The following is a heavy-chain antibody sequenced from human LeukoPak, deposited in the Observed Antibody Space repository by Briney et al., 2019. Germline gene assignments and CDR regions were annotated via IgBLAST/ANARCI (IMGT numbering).Heavy chain of an antibody. D-gene: IGHD3-3*01. CDR3: ARVGFGVVNWFDP. Sequence: PGGSLRLSCAASGFTFSDYHMNWIRQAPGKGLEWVANIKQDGSEKYYVDSVKGRFTISRDNAKNSLYLQMNSLRAEDTAVYYCARVGFGVVNWFDPWGQGTLVTVSS. V-gene: IGHV3-7*01. CDR2: IKQDGSEK. J-gene: IGHJ5*02. CDR1: GFTFSDYH.